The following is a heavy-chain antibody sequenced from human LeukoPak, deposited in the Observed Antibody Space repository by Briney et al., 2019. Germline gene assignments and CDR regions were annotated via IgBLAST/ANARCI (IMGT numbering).Heavy chain of an antibody. Sequence: GGSLRLSCAASGFSFSSYGMHWVRQAPGKGLEWVAIIWSDGSNKYYADSVKGRFTISRDNSRNTLYLQMNSLRAEDTAVYYCARADSSSWPGEAFDAWGQGTMVTVSS. CDR2: IWSDGSNK. D-gene: IGHD6-13*01. V-gene: IGHV3-33*01. J-gene: IGHJ3*01. CDR3: ARADSSSWPGEAFDA. CDR1: GFSFSSYG.